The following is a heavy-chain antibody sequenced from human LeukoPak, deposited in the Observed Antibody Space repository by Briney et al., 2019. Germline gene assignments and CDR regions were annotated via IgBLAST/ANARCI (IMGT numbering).Heavy chain of an antibody. CDR1: GFTFSNYW. D-gene: IGHD3-16*01. Sequence: GGSLRLSCAASGFTFSNYWMTWVRQAPGKGLEWVANIEQDGSEKYYVDSVKGRFTISRDNAKNSLFLQMGSLRVEDTAVYYCARDRSKFGYWGQGILATVSS. J-gene: IGHJ4*02. V-gene: IGHV3-7*01. CDR3: ARDRSKFGY. CDR2: IEQDGSEK.